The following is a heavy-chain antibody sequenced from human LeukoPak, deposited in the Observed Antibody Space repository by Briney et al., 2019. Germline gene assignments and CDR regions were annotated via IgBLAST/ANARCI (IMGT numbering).Heavy chain of an antibody. D-gene: IGHD3-22*01. V-gene: IGHV3-11*03. CDR2: ISSSSSHT. J-gene: IGHJ4*02. CDR1: GFTFSNYA. Sequence: PGGSLRLSCSASGFTFSNYAMSWIRQAPGKGLEWVSYISSSSSHTNYADSVKGRFTISRDNAKNSLYLQMNSLRAEDTAVYYCATSLASSGRFDYWGQGTLVTVSS. CDR3: ATSLASSGRFDY.